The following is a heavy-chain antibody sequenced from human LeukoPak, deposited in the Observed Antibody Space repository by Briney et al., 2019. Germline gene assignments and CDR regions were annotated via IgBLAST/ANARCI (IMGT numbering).Heavy chain of an antibody. CDR3: AKDTAVAGNWAFDY. D-gene: IGHD6-19*01. J-gene: IGHJ4*02. CDR2: ISWNSGSI. V-gene: IGHV3-9*01. CDR1: GFTFDDYA. Sequence: GGSLRLSCAASGFTFDDYAMHWVRQAPGKGLEWVSGISWNSGSIGYADSVKGRFTISRDNAKNSLYLQMNSLRAEDTALYYCAKDTAVAGNWAFDYWGQGTLVTVSS.